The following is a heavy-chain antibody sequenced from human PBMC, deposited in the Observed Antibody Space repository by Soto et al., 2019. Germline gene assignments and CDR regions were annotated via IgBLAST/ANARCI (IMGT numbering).Heavy chain of an antibody. CDR1: GFTFSSYA. D-gene: IGHD2-2*01. CDR3: AKTPAPFSLVVPAGIPPGDY. J-gene: IGHJ4*02. V-gene: IGHV3-23*01. Sequence: EVQLLESGGGLVQPGGSLRLSCAASGFTFSSYAMSWVRQAPGKGLEWVSAISGSGGSTYYADSVKGRFTISRDNSKNPLYLQMNSLRAEDTAVYYCAKTPAPFSLVVPAGIPPGDYWGQGTLVTVSS. CDR2: ISGSGGST.